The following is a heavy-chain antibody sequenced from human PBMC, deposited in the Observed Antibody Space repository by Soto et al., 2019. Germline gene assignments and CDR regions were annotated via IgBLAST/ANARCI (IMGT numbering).Heavy chain of an antibody. J-gene: IGHJ4*02. D-gene: IGHD6-19*01. CDR2: IRSKANSYST. CDR1: GFTFSGSA. CDR3: TRLRGYSSGWYYFDY. Sequence: GGSLRLSCAASGFTFSGSAMHWVRQASGKGLEWVGRIRSKANSYSTAYAASVKGRFTISRDDSKNTAYLQMNSLKTEDTAVYYGTRLRGYSSGWYYFDYWGQGTVVTVSS. V-gene: IGHV3-73*01.